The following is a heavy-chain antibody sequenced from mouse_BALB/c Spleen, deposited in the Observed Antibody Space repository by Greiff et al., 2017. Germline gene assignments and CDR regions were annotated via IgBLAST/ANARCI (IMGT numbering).Heavy chain of an antibody. D-gene: IGHD2-14*01. J-gene: IGHJ4*01. CDR1: GFTFTDYY. CDR3: ARNRYDDYAMDY. V-gene: IGHV7-3*02. Sequence: EVMLVESGGGLVQPGGSLKLSCATSGFTFTDYYMSWVRQPPGKALEWLGFIRNKANGYTTEYSASVKGRFTISRDNSQSILYLQMNTLRAEDSATYYCARNRYDDYAMDYWGQGTSVTVSS. CDR2: IRNKANGYTT.